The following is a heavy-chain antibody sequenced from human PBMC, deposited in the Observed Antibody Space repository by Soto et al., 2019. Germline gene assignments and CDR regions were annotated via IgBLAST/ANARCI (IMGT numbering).Heavy chain of an antibody. V-gene: IGHV3-53*01. Sequence: GGSLRLSCAASGFTVSSTYMTWVRQAPGKGLEWVSVIYGGLTTSYADSVKGRFTISRDNSKNTVFLQMNSLRAEDTAVYYCARDRIEAAGTPRFNYYYGMDVWGQGTTVTRLL. D-gene: IGHD6-13*01. CDR3: ARDRIEAAGTPRFNYYYGMDV. CDR2: IYGGLTT. CDR1: GFTVSSTY. J-gene: IGHJ6*02.